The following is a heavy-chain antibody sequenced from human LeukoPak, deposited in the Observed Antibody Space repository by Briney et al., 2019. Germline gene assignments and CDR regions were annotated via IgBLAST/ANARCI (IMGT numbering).Heavy chain of an antibody. CDR1: GFTFSSFR. V-gene: IGHV3-64*01. D-gene: IGHD4-17*01. J-gene: IGHJ4*02. CDR3: AREPAFGDLDY. Sequence: PGGSLRLSCVASGFTFSSFRMHWVRQAPGKGLEYVSAITTDGGRTFYVNSVEGRFTVSRDNSKNTLYLQMGGLRTEDTAVYYCAREPAFGDLDYWGQGTLVTASS. CDR2: ITTDGGRT.